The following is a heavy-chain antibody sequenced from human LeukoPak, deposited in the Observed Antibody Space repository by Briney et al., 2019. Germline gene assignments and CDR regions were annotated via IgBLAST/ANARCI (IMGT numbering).Heavy chain of an antibody. J-gene: IGHJ6*02. CDR1: QFTFSAYW. D-gene: IGHD6-6*01. Sequence: PGGSLRLSCAASQFTFSAYWMHWVRQAPGKGLEWVSAISGSGGSTYYADSVKGRFTISRDNSKNTLYLQMNSLRAEDTAVYYCAKDRLAARDYYYYGMDVWGQGTTVTVSS. CDR3: AKDRLAARDYYYYGMDV. CDR2: ISGSGGST. V-gene: IGHV3-23*01.